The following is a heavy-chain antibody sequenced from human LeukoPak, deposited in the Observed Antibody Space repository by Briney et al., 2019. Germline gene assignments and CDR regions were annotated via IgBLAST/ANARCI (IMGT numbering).Heavy chain of an antibody. V-gene: IGHV1-2*02. CDR1: GYTLTGYY. J-gene: IGHJ3*02. CDR3: ARDGGYCSSTSCYLEAFDI. Sequence: ASVKVSCKASGYTLTGYYMHWVRQAPGQGLEWMGWINPNSGGTNYAQKFQGRVTMTRDTSISTAYMELSRLRSDDTAVYYCARDGGYCSSTSCYLEAFDIWGQGTMVTVSS. D-gene: IGHD2-2*03. CDR2: INPNSGGT.